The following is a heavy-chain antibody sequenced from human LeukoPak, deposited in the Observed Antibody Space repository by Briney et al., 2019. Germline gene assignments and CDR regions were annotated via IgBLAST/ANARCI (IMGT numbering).Heavy chain of an antibody. CDR2: INTDGSST. CDR1: GFTFSSYW. CDR3: ARDREGGNAEWGGFDC. Sequence: QPGGSLRLSCAASGFTFSSYWMHWVRQAPGKGLVWVSRINTDGSSTSYADSVKGRFTISRDNSKNTLYLQMNSLRAEDTAVYYCARDREGGNAEWGGFDCWGQGTLVTVSS. J-gene: IGHJ4*02. D-gene: IGHD4-23*01. V-gene: IGHV3-74*01.